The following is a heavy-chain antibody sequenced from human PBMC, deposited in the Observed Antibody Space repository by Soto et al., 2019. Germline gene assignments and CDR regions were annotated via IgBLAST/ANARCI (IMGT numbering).Heavy chain of an antibody. CDR2: IYYRGST. D-gene: IGHD6-13*01. J-gene: IGHJ6*02. CDR1: GGSISGYY. V-gene: IGHV4-59*01. Sequence: PSETLSLTCPVSGGSISGYYWSWIRPSPGKGLEYIGYIYYRGSTNYNPSLKSRVTMSVDTSRNQFSLKVNSVTAADTAVYYCARQQLLPFYYALDVWGQGTTVTVSS. CDR3: ARQQLLPFYYALDV.